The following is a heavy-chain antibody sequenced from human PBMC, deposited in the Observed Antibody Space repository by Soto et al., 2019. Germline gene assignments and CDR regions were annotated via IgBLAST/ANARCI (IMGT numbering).Heavy chain of an antibody. V-gene: IGHV1-2*04. CDR3: AREGGDYDFWNSTDSYYYMDV. CDR1: GYTFTGYY. CDR2: INPNSGGT. Sequence: QVQLVQSGAEVKKPGASVQVSCKASGYTFTGYYMHWVRQAPGQGLEWLGWINPNSGGTNYAQKFQGWVTMTRDTSISTAYMELSRLRSDDTAVYYCAREGGDYDFWNSTDSYYYMDVWGKGTTVTVSS. J-gene: IGHJ6*03. D-gene: IGHD3-3*01.